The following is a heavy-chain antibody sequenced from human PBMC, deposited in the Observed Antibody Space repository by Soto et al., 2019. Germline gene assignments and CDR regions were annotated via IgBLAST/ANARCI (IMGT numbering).Heavy chain of an antibody. CDR1: GYTFTGYF. V-gene: IGHV1-2*02. J-gene: IGHJ5*02. D-gene: IGHD3-3*01. CDR2: INPNSGAT. CDR3: ARGGGTILAPLP. Sequence: ASVKVSCKASGYTFTGYFMHWVRQAPGQGLEWMGWINPNSGATKYAQKFQGRVTLSRDTSIRTAYMELSGLRSDDTAVYYCARGGGTILAPLPWGQGTMVTVSS.